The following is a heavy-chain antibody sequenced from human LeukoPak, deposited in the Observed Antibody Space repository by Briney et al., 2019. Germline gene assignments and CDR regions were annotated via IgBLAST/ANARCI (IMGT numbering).Heavy chain of an antibody. J-gene: IGHJ4*02. CDR1: GFTFSNAW. CDR3: TTDGVGVEGATYDN. D-gene: IGHD1-26*01. Sequence: SGGSLRLSCAASGFTFSNAWMSWVRQAPGKGLEWVGRIKSKTDGGTTDYAAPVKGRFSISRDDSKNTLYLQMNSLKTEDTAVYYCTTDGVGVEGATYDNWGQGTLVSVSS. V-gene: IGHV3-15*01. CDR2: IKSKTDGGTT.